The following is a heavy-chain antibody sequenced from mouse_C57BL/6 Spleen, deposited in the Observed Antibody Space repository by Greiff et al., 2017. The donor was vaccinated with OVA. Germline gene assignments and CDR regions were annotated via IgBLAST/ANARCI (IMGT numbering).Heavy chain of an antibody. CDR2: IWSGGST. J-gene: IGHJ4*01. V-gene: IGHV2-2*01. Sequence: VKVVESGPGLVQPSQSLSITCTVSGFSLTSYGVHWVRQSPGKGLEWLGVIWSGGSTDYNAAFISRLSISKDNSKSQVFFKMNSLQADDTAIYYCARTGGGNYAMDYWGQGTSVTVSS. CDR3: ARTGGGNYAMDY. CDR1: GFSLTSYG.